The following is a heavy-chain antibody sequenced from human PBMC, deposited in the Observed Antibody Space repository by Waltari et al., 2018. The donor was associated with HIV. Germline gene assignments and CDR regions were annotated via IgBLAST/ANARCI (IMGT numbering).Heavy chain of an antibody. J-gene: IGHJ4*02. Sequence: EVQLLESGGDLVQPGGSLRLPCAASGFIFSNNALNWVRQAPGKGLEWVSSISGNGRDTNYAASVKGRFTISRDNSKNILYLQMNSLQAEDTAVYFCAGGFSHVLDYWGQGTLVTVSS. CDR1: GFIFSNNA. CDR2: ISGNGRDT. V-gene: IGHV3-23*01. CDR3: AGGFSHVLDY. D-gene: IGHD5-18*01.